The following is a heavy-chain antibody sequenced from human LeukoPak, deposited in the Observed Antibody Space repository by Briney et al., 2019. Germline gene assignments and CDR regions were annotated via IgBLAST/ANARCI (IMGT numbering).Heavy chain of an antibody. Sequence: PGGSLRLSCAASGFTFSNYAMRWARQAPGKGLEWVSAISDSGRSTYYADSVKGRFTISRDNSKNTLYLQMNSLRAEDTAVYYCAKHGEAYADSKTDYWGQGTLVTVSS. D-gene: IGHD4-17*01. J-gene: IGHJ4*02. V-gene: IGHV3-23*01. CDR2: ISDSGRST. CDR1: GFTFSNYA. CDR3: AKHGEAYADSKTDY.